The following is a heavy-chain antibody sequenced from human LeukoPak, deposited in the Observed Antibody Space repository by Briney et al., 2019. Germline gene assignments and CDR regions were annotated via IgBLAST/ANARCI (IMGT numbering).Heavy chain of an antibody. CDR1: GFPFSSYW. V-gene: IGHV3-7*01. CDR2: IKQDGSKK. J-gene: IGHJ4*02. Sequence: GGSLRLSCVASGFPFSSYWMTWVRQAPGKGLEWVANIKQDGSKKSYVDSVKGRFTISRDNAKNSLYLQMNSLRAEDTAVYYCARDGHDYGDYVFSDYFDYWGQGTLVTVSS. D-gene: IGHD4-17*01. CDR3: ARDGHDYGDYVFSDYFDY.